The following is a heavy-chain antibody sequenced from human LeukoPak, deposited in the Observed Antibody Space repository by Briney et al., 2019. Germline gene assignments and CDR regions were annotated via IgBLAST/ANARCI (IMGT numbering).Heavy chain of an antibody. CDR3: ARDWQWQQLDGDAFDI. CDR1: GFTFSNYW. V-gene: IGHV3-74*01. J-gene: IGHJ3*02. D-gene: IGHD6-13*01. Sequence: GGSLRLSCAASGFTFSNYWMHWVRQAPGKGLVWVSRINSDASSTSYADSVKGRFTISRDNAKNSLFLQMNSLRAEDTAVYYCARDWQWQQLDGDAFDIWGQGTMVTVSS. CDR2: INSDASST.